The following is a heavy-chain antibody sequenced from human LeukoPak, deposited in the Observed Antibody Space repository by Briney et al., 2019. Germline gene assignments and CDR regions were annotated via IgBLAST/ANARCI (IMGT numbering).Heavy chain of an antibody. Sequence: SQTLSLTCTVSGGSISSGSYYWSWIPQPAGKGLEWIGRIYTSGSTNYNPSLKSRVTISVDTSKNQFSLKLSSVTAADTAVYYCARDSPMRSELRAYYYYYTDVWGKGTTVTVSS. CDR2: IYTSGST. CDR1: GGSISSGSYY. V-gene: IGHV4-61*02. CDR3: ARDSPMRSELRAYYYYYTDV. D-gene: IGHD1-14*01. J-gene: IGHJ6*03.